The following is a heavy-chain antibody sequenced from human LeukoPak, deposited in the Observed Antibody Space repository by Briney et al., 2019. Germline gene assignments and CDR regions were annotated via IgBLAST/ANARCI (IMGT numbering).Heavy chain of an antibody. CDR2: TYYRSKWYI. CDR1: GDSVSSNSGA. J-gene: IGHJ4*02. V-gene: IGHV6-1*01. CDR3: AKFDYCTPGDY. D-gene: IGHD4/OR15-4a*01. Sequence: SQTLSLTCAISGDSVSSNSGAWNWIRQSPSRGLEWLGRTYYRSKWYIDYAESVRSRLTINPDTAKNQFSLQLNSVTPEDTAVYYCAKFDYCTPGDYWGQGTLVTVSS.